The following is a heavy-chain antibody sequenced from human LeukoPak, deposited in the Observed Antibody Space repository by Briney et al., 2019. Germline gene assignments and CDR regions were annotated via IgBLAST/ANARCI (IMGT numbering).Heavy chain of an antibody. V-gene: IGHV1-18*01. J-gene: IGHJ4*02. CDR2: ISAYNSYT. CDR1: GYTFTSYG. Sequence: ASVKVSCKASGYTFTSYGISWVRQAPGQGLEWMGWISAYNSYTNYAQKLQGRVTMTTDTSTSTAYMELRSLRSDDTAVYYCARSRIAAAPEDYWGQGTLVTVSS. CDR3: ARSRIAAAPEDY. D-gene: IGHD6-13*01.